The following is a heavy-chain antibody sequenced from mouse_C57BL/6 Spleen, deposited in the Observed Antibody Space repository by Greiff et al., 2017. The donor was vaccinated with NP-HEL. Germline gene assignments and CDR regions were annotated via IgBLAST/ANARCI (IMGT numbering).Heavy chain of an antibody. D-gene: IGHD1-1*01. CDR1: GYAFSSYW. J-gene: IGHJ3*01. Sequence: VKLVESGAELVKPGASVKISCKASGYAFSSYWMNWVKQRPGKGLEWIGQIYPGDGDTNYNGKFKGKATLTADKSSSTAYMQLSSLTSEDSAVYFGARGKDYYLGPWFAYWGQGTLVTVSA. CDR3: ARGKDYYLGPWFAY. V-gene: IGHV1-80*01. CDR2: IYPGDGDT.